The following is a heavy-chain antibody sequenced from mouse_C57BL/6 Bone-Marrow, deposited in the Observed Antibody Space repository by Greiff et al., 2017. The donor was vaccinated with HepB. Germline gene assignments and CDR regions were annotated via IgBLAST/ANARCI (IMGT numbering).Heavy chain of an antibody. V-gene: IGHV1-64*01. CDR1: GYTFTSYW. J-gene: IGHJ3*01. Sequence: QVQLQQPGAELVKPGASVKLSCKASGYTFTSYWMHWVKQRPGQGLEWIGMIHPNSGSTNYNEKFKSKATLTVDKSSSTAYMQLSSLTSEDSAVYYCARLEGDYGGFAYWGQGTLVTVSA. CDR3: ARLEGDYGGFAY. D-gene: IGHD1-1*02. CDR2: IHPNSGST.